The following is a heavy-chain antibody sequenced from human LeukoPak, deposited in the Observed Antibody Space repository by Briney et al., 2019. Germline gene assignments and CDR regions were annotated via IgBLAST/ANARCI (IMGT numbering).Heavy chain of an antibody. D-gene: IGHD1-26*01. V-gene: IGHV1-24*01. CDR2: FDPEDGET. J-gene: IGHJ4*02. Sequence: ASVKVSCKVSGYTLTELSMHWVRQAPGKGLEWMGGFDPEDGETIYAQKFQGRVTMTEDTSTDTAYMELSSLRSEDTAVYYCATDLAGARSPSLFDYWGQGTLVTVSS. CDR3: ATDLAGARSPSLFDY. CDR1: GYTLTELS.